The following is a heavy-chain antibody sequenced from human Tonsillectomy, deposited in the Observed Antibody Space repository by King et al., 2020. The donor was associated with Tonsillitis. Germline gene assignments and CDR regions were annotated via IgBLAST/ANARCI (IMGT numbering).Heavy chain of an antibody. CDR1: GFTFSSYA. D-gene: IGHD2-2*01. CDR2: ISGSNGKT. J-gene: IGHJ4*02. CDR3: AKDICTSASCLYYFDS. Sequence: VQLVESGGDLVQPGGSLRLSCVGSGFTFSSYAMSWVRQAPGRGLEWVPHISGSNGKTFYAGSVRGRFTISRDNSKNTLYLQMNSLRAEDSALYYCAKDICTSASCLYYFDSWGLGTLVTVSS. V-gene: IGHV3-23*04.